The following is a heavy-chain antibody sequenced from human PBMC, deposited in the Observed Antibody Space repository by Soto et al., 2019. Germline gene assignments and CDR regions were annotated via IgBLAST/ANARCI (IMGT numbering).Heavy chain of an antibody. Sequence: GGSLRLSCAASGFTFSSYGMHWVRQAPGKGLEWVAVISYDGSNKYYADSVKGRFTISRDNSKNTLYLQMNSLRAEDTAVYYCAKDVPPYCSGGSCYPGRGTAIYYGMDVWGQVTTVTVSS. D-gene: IGHD2-15*01. V-gene: IGHV3-30*18. CDR1: GFTFSSYG. CDR2: ISYDGSNK. CDR3: AKDVPPYCSGGSCYPGRGTAIYYGMDV. J-gene: IGHJ6*02.